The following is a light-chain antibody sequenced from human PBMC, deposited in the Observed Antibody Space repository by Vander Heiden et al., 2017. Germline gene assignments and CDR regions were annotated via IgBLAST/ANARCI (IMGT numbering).Light chain of an antibody. J-gene: IGKJ3*01. Sequence: EMVLTQSQATLSLSPGERASLSFWASQSVSSSHLDWYQQKPGQAPRLVIHGTSNRATGIRDRFSGSGSGTDFTLTISRLDPEDSAVYYCHQYGSSLFTFGPGTKVVVK. CDR2: GTS. CDR3: HQYGSSLFT. CDR1: QSVSSSH. V-gene: IGKV3-20*01.